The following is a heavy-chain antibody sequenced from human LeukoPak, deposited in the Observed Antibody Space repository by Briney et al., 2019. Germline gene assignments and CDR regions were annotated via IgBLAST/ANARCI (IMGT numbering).Heavy chain of an antibody. D-gene: IGHD1-26*01. J-gene: IGHJ3*02. Sequence: PSETLSLTCAVCGGSFSGYYWTWIRQPPGKGLEWIGEINHSGSTNYNPSLKSRVTISVDTSKNQFSLKLSSVTAADTAVYYCARETSGSNDAFDIWGQGTMVTVSS. CDR1: GGSFSGYY. CDR3: ARETSGSNDAFDI. CDR2: INHSGST. V-gene: IGHV4-34*01.